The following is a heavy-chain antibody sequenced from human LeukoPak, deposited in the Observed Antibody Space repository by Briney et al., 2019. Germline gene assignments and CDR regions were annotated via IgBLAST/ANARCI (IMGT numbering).Heavy chain of an antibody. CDR2: INPNSGDT. D-gene: IGHD5-18*01. Sequence: GASVKVSCKASGYXFTVHYLHWVRQAPGQGLEWMGWINPNSGDTKYAQKFQGRVTMTRDTSISTAYMELSRLTSDDTAVYYCTRGGYSYAVDYWGQGTLVTVSS. V-gene: IGHV1-2*02. CDR3: TRGGYSYAVDY. CDR1: GYXFTVHY. J-gene: IGHJ4*02.